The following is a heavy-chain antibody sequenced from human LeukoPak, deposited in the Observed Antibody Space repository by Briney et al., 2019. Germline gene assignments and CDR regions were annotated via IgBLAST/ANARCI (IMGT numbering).Heavy chain of an antibody. CDR2: ISNSGTTK. CDR1: GFTFSNYE. D-gene: IGHD1-7*01. Sequence: GGSLRLSCAASGFTFSNYEMNWIRQAPGKGLEWISYISNSGTTKYYADSVKGRFTISRDNAKNSLYLQMNSLRAEDTAVYYCARDSGNYLDAFDIWGQGTMVTVSS. J-gene: IGHJ3*02. CDR3: ARDSGNYLDAFDI. V-gene: IGHV3-48*03.